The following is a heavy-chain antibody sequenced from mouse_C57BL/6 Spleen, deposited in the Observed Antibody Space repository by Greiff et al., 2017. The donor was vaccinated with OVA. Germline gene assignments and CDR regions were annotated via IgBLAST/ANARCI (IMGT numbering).Heavy chain of an antibody. CDR2: IRNKANGYTT. CDR3: ARPYGNQGAWFAY. CDR1: GFTFTDYY. Sequence: EVKLMESGGGLVQPGGSLSLSCAASGFTFTDYYMSWVRQPPGKALEWLGFIRNKANGYTTEYSASVKGRFTISRDNSQSILYLQMNALRAEDSATYYCARPYGNQGAWFAYWGQGTLVTVSA. J-gene: IGHJ3*01. D-gene: IGHD2-1*01. V-gene: IGHV7-3*01.